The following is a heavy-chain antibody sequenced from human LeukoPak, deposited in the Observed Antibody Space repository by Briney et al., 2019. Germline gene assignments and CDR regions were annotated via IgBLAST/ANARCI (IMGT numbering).Heavy chain of an antibody. CDR3: ARGEDWNLDHFYYYMDV. J-gene: IGHJ6*03. D-gene: IGHD1-1*01. CDR1: GFTVSSNY. V-gene: IGHV3-53*01. CDR2: IYSGGST. Sequence: GGSLRLSCAASGFTVSSNYMSWVRQAPGKGLEWVSIIYSGGSTYYADSVKGRFTISRDNSKNTLYLQMNSLRAEDTAMYYCARGEDWNLDHFYYYMDVWGKGTTVTVSS.